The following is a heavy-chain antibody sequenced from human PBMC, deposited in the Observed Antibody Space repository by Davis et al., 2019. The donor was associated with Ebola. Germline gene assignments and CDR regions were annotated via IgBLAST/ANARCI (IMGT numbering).Heavy chain of an antibody. V-gene: IGHV4-34*01. D-gene: IGHD3-22*01. CDR2: INHSGST. CDR3: ARGQAYDSSGNGGGVQH. J-gene: IGHJ1*01. CDR1: GGSFSGYY. Sequence: PSETLSLTCAVYGGSFSGYYCRWLRQPPGKGLEWIGEINHSGSTNYNPSLKSRVTISVDTSKNQFSLKLSSVTAADTAVYYCARGQAYDSSGNGGGVQHWGQGTLVTVSS.